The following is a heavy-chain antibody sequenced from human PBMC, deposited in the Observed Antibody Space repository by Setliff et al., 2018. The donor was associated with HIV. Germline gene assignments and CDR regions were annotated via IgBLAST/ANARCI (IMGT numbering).Heavy chain of an antibody. Sequence: SETLSLTCIVSGGSISSYYWSWIRQPPGKELEWIGDIYTNGSTDYNPSLKSRVTISVDTSKNHFSLKLNSVTAADTAVYYCARDRGTRYGSGKDFDSWGQGILVTVSS. CDR2: IYTNGST. V-gene: IGHV4-4*09. J-gene: IGHJ4*02. CDR3: ARDRGTRYGSGKDFDS. D-gene: IGHD3-10*01. CDR1: GGSISSYY.